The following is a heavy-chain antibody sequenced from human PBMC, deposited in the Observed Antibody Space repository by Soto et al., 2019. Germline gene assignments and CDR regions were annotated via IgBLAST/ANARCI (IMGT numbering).Heavy chain of an antibody. J-gene: IGHJ4*02. CDR1: GHTFHNYA. Sequence: EVQLLESGGGLEQPGGSLRLSCVGSGHTFHNYAMTWVRQAPGKGLEWVSGISGSGGSTYYADSVRGRFTISRDDSKNTLYLQMNSLRAEDTGVYYCAKVSRGIGVVPAELKWGQGTLVTVSS. CDR3: AKVSRGIGVVPAELK. CDR2: ISGSGGST. D-gene: IGHD2-2*01. V-gene: IGHV3-23*01.